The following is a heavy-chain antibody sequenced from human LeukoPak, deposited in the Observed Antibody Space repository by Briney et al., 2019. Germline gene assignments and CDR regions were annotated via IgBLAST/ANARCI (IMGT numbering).Heavy chain of an antibody. Sequence: SETLSLXCAVYGGSFSGYYWSWIRQPPGKELEWIGEINHSGSTNYNPSLKSRVTISVDTSKNQFSPKLSSVTAADTAVYYCARRTQGWLLLSNFDYWGQGTLVTVSS. J-gene: IGHJ4*02. D-gene: IGHD3-22*01. V-gene: IGHV4-34*01. CDR1: GGSFSGYY. CDR2: INHSGST. CDR3: ARRTQGWLLLSNFDY.